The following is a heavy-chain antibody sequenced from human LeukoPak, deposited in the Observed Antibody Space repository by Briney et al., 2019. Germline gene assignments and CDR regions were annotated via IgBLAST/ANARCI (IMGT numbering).Heavy chain of an antibody. CDR3: ARVDYDFGTGYLFDP. Sequence: GASVKVSCKASGYTFTSYDINWVRQATGQGLEWMGWMNPNSGNTGYAQKFQGRVTMTRNTSISTAYMELSSLRSEDTAVYYCARVDYDFGTGYLFDPWGQGTLVTVSS. CDR1: GYTFTSYD. J-gene: IGHJ5*02. CDR2: MNPNSGNT. V-gene: IGHV1-8*01. D-gene: IGHD3/OR15-3a*01.